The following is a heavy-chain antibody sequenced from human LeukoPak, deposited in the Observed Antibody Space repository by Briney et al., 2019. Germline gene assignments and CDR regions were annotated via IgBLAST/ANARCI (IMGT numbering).Heavy chain of an antibody. D-gene: IGHD4/OR15-4a*01. CDR2: IYSDGST. CDR3: ARGGSAFTNYPYYYYMDV. J-gene: IGHJ6*03. CDR1: GFTVSNNY. Sequence: GGSLRLSCAASGFTVSNNYMSWVRQAPGKGLEWVSVIYSDGSTYYADSVKGRFTISRDNSKITLYLQMNTLRVEDTAVYYCARGGSAFTNYPYYYYMDVWGKGTTVTVSS. V-gene: IGHV3-53*05.